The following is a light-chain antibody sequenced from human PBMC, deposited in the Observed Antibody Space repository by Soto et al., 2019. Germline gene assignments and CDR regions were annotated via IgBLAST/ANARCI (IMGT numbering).Light chain of an antibody. Sequence: DIQMTQYTPALSASVGDRVTITCRARPTISDYLHWYQQKPGKAPTLLIYGSSSLQAGVPPRFSGSRSGTEFNLTISSLQPEDLGTYYCQQTDDSLVRFGGGPNVHLK. CDR2: GSS. V-gene: IGKV1-39*01. J-gene: IGKJ4*01. CDR1: PTISDY. CDR3: QQTDDSLVR.